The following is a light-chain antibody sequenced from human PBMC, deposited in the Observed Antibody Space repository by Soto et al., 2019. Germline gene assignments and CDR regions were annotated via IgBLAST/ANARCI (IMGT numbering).Light chain of an antibody. CDR2: EVS. CDR3: SSSSISTDYL. Sequence: QSALTQPGSVSGSPGQSITISCTGTSSDVGGYDYVSWYQLHPGKAPKLMVFEVSNRPSGVSYRFSGSKSGNTASLTISGLQAEDEADYFCSSSSISTDYLFGNGKKVTV. V-gene: IGLV2-14*01. CDR1: SSDVGGYDY. J-gene: IGLJ1*01.